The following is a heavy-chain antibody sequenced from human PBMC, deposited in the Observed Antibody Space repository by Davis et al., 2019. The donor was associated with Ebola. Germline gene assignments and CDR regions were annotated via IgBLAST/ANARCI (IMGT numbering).Heavy chain of an antibody. CDR2: ISYSGST. Sequence: GSLRLSCTVSRASISSYYWSWIRQPPGKGLEWIGYISYSGSTNYNPSLKSRVTISIDTSKNQFSLKLSSVTAADTAMYYCASSPNPKPSGIWQLPTPKYYFDYWGQGTLATVSS. J-gene: IGHJ4*02. D-gene: IGHD2-15*01. V-gene: IGHV4-59*01. CDR1: RASISSYY. CDR3: ASSPNPKPSGIWQLPTPKYYFDY.